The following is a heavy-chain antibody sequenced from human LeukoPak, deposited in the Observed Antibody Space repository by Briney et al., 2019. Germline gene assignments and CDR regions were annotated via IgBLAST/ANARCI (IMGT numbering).Heavy chain of an antibody. CDR2: IIPIFGTA. CDR3: ARDLSLPSSWSPLFDY. J-gene: IGHJ4*02. V-gene: IGHV1-69*01. D-gene: IGHD6-13*01. CDR1: GGTFSSYA. Sequence: ASVKVSCKASGGTFSSYAISWVRQAPGQGLEWMGGIIPIFGTANYAQKFQGRVTITADESTSTAYMELSSLRSEDTAVYYCARDLSLPSSWSPLFDYWGQGTLVTVSS.